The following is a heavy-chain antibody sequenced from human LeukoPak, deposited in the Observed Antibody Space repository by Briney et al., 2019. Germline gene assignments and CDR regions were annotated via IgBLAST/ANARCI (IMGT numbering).Heavy chain of an antibody. V-gene: IGHV3-23*01. CDR3: AKRQILYYFDY. Sequence: GGSLRLSCAASGFTFSSYVMSWVRQAPGKGLEWVSAISGSGGSTYYADSVKGRFTISRDNSKNTLYLQMNSLRVEDTAVYYCAKRQILYYFDYWGQGTLVTVSS. J-gene: IGHJ4*02. CDR2: ISGSGGST. CDR1: GFTFSSYV.